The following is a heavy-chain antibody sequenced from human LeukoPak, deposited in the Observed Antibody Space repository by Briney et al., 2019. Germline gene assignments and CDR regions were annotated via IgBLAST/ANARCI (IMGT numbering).Heavy chain of an antibody. CDR1: GYTFTDYF. J-gene: IGHJ4*02. CDR3: ARNYDGACDY. Sequence: ASVKVSCKASGYTFTDYFIHWVRQAPGQGLEWMGWINPNSGGTHYAQKFQGRVTMTRDTSISTAYMELSRLGSDDTAVYYCARNYDGACDYWGQGTLVTVS. V-gene: IGHV1-2*02. D-gene: IGHD4-23*01. CDR2: INPNSGGT.